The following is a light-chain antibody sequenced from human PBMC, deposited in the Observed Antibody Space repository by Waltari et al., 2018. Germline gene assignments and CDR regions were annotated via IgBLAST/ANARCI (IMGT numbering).Light chain of an antibody. J-gene: IGLJ1*01. CDR2: EDN. V-gene: IGLV6-57*01. CDR1: SGSIESNY. CDR3: QSYGGSNRDV. Sequence: NFMLTQTHSVSESPGKRVTISCTRNSGSIESNYVQWFQQRPGSSPTTVIYEDNKRPSGVPDRFSGSIDSSTNSASLSISVLKTEDEADYYGQSYGGSNRDVFGTGTKVTVL.